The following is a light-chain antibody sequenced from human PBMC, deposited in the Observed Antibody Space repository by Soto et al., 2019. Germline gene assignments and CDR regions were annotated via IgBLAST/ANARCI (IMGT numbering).Light chain of an antibody. CDR2: DAS. CDR1: QSISSW. Sequence: ITVSLSPATLSASIEARVAITCLASQSISSWLAWYQQKPGKAPKLLIYDASSLESGVPSRFSGSGSGTEFTLTISSLQPDDFATYYCQQYNSYWWRFGQ. J-gene: IGKJ1*01. V-gene: IGKV1-5*01. CDR3: QQYNSYWWR.